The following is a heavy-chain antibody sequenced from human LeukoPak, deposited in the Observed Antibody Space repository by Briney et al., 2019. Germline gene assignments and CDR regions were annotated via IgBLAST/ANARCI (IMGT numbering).Heavy chain of an antibody. CDR2: IYYSGST. D-gene: IGHD3-10*01. V-gene: IGHV4-59*01. CDR1: GGSISSYY. J-gene: IGHJ5*02. CDR3: ARSYYYYGSGSYWFDP. Sequence: SETLSLTCTVSGGSISSYYWSWIRQPPGKGLEGIGYIYYSGSTNYNPSLKSRVTISVDTSKNQFSLKLSSVTAADTAVYYCARSYYYYGSGSYWFDPWGQGTLVTVSS.